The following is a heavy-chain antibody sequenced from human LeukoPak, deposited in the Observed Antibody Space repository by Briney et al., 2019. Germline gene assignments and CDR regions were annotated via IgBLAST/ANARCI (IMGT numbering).Heavy chain of an antibody. V-gene: IGHV1-2*02. CDR3: ARAKVGGNTVDY. Sequence: GASVKVSCKASGYTFTGYYMHWVRQAPGQGLEWMGWINLNSGGTNDAQKFQDRVTMTRDTSISTAYMELSRLRSDDTAVYYCARAKVGGNTVDYWGQGTLVTVSS. CDR2: INLNSGGT. D-gene: IGHD1-26*01. J-gene: IGHJ4*02. CDR1: GYTFTGYY.